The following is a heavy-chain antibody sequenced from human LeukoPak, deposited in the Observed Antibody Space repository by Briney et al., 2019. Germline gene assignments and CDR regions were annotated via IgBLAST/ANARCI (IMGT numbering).Heavy chain of an antibody. J-gene: IGHJ5*02. CDR3: AKEGFALGLFDR. CDR2: ISDRGRTT. CDR1: GFSFSRYT. D-gene: IGHD2-21*01. Sequence: VGSLRLSCAASGFSFSRYTMSCVPQAPGKGLEWVSGISDRGRTTYNTPPVRGRFPFYRANSKNTLYLKRNILRAEDTALFSCAKEGFALGLFDRWGQGTLVTVSS. V-gene: IGHV3-23*01.